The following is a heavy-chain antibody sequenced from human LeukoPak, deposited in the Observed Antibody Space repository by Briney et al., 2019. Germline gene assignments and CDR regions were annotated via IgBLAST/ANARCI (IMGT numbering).Heavy chain of an antibody. V-gene: IGHV3-23*01. CDR3: AKQIVVVTAGMNYFGN. Sequence: GGSLRPSCAAAGFTFSSFAMNWVRQAPGKGLEWVSTITGSGSTTFYADSVKGRFTISRDNSKKTLFLQMNSLRAEDTAVYFCAKQIVVVTAGMNYFGNWGQGTLVTVSS. D-gene: IGHD2-15*01. CDR2: ITGSGSTT. CDR1: GFTFSSFA. J-gene: IGHJ4*02.